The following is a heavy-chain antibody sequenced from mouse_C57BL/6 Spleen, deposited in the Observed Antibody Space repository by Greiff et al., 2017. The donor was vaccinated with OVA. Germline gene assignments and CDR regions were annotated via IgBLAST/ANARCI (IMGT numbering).Heavy chain of an antibody. CDR2: ISSGSSTI. V-gene: IGHV5-17*01. CDR1: GFTFSDYG. CDR3: ERNGIYGYFDD. Sequence: EVQLVESGGGLVKPGGSLKLSCAASGFTFSDYGMHWVRQAPEKGLEWVAYISSGSSTIYYADTVKGRFTFSRDNAKNTLFLQMTSLRSEETAMYDCERNGIYGYFDDWGQGTTLTVSS. D-gene: IGHD2-1*01. J-gene: IGHJ2*01.